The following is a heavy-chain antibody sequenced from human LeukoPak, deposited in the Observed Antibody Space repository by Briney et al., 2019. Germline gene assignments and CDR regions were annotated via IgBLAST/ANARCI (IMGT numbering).Heavy chain of an antibody. CDR1: GYIFTGYY. Sequence: SVKVFCKASGYIFTGYYMHWVRQAPGQGFEWMGWINPNSGGTNNAQKFQGRVNMTRDTSISTAYMELSRLRSDDTAVYYCARDLAYCGGDCYSDYYYYYMNVWGKGTTVTVSS. V-gene: IGHV1-2*02. J-gene: IGHJ6*03. CDR2: INPNSGGT. CDR3: ARDLAYCGGDCYSDYYYYYMNV. D-gene: IGHD2-21*02.